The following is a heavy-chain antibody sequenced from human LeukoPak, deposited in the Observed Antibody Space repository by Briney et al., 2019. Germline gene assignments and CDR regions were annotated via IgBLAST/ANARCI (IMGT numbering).Heavy chain of an antibody. Sequence: GGSLRLSCAASGFTFSTYWMHWVRHPPGKGLVWVSRTNNDGSSTSYADSVKGRFTISRDNAKNTLYLQMNSLRAEDTAVYYCARAYTSDNTGFYFDFWGQGILVTVTS. CDR3: ARAYTSDNTGFYFDF. CDR2: TNNDGSST. V-gene: IGHV3-74*01. CDR1: GFTFSTYW. D-gene: IGHD2-2*02. J-gene: IGHJ4*02.